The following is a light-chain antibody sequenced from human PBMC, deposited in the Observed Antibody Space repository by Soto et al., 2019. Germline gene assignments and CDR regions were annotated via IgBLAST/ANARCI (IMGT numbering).Light chain of an antibody. Sequence: QSVLTQPPSASGTPGQTVTISCSGSSSNIGSDYVYWYQHLPGTAPKLLIYDDNKRPSGIPDRFSGSKSGTSATLGITGFQTGDEADYYCGSWDSSLSAYVFGTGTKLTVL. CDR1: SSNIGSDY. V-gene: IGLV1-51*01. J-gene: IGLJ1*01. CDR3: GSWDSSLSAYV. CDR2: DDN.